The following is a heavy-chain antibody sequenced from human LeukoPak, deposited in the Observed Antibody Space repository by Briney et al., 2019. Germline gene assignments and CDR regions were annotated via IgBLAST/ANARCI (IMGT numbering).Heavy chain of an antibody. CDR3: ARARMDSGYDWGYFDY. CDR2: INWNGGST. V-gene: IGHV3-20*04. Sequence: GGSLRLSCAASGFTFDDYGMSWVRHAPGKGLEWVSGINWNGGSTGYADSVKGRFTISRDNAKNSLYLQMNSLRAEDTALYYCARARMDSGYDWGYFDYWGQGTLVTVSS. J-gene: IGHJ4*02. D-gene: IGHD5-12*01. CDR1: GFTFDDYG.